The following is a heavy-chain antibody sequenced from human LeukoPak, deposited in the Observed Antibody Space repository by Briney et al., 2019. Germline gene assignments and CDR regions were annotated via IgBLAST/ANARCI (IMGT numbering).Heavy chain of an antibody. V-gene: IGHV3-21*01. CDR2: ISSSSSYI. D-gene: IGHD6-13*01. CDR1: GFTFSSYS. J-gene: IGHJ4*02. Sequence: GGSLRLSCAASGFTFSSYSMNWVRQAPGKGLEWVSSISSSSSYIYYADSVKGRFTISRDNAKNSLYLQMNSLRAEDTAVYYCARETTYSSSWYGSDFDYWGQGTLVTVSS. CDR3: ARETTYSSSWYGSDFDY.